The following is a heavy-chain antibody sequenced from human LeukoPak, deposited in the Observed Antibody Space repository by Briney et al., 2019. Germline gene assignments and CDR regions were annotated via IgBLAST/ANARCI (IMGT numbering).Heavy chain of an antibody. CDR1: GGSISSGSYY. Sequence: SETLSLTCTVSGGSISSGSYYWSWIRQPAGKGLEWIGRIYTSGSTNYNPSLKSRVTISVDTSKNQFSLKLSSVTAADTAVYYCARGGITGTTRVAFDIWGQGTMVTVSS. D-gene: IGHD1-7*01. J-gene: IGHJ3*02. V-gene: IGHV4-61*02. CDR3: ARGGITGTTRVAFDI. CDR2: IYTSGST.